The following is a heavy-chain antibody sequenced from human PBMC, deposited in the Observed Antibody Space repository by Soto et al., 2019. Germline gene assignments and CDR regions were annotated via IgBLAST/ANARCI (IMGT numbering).Heavy chain of an antibody. V-gene: IGHV3-30*18. CDR3: AKESGGERYAAYFDL. CDR2: ISAGGNTK. D-gene: IGHD2-21*01. CDR1: GFTLSNVG. J-gene: IGHJ4*02. Sequence: QVQLVESGGGGVQPGTSLRLACAASGFTLSNVGMQWVRQAPGKGLERVAVISAGGNTKYYADSVKGRFTISRDNSKNTLFLQMNSLRTEDTAVYYCAKESGGERYAAYFDLWGQGTLVTVSA.